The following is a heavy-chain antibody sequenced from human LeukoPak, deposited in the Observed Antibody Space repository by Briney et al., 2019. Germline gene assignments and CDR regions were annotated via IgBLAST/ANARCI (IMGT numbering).Heavy chain of an antibody. CDR2: IHYSGSA. Sequence: SETLSLTCTVSGGSVSGGNYYCSWIRQSPGKGLEWIGYIHYSGSAVYNPSLKSRVTMSIDTSKNQFSLNLSSATAADTAVYYCTRTGSTGGYWGQGTLVTVSS. V-gene: IGHV4-61*01. CDR1: GGSVSGGNYY. D-gene: IGHD1-7*01. CDR3: TRTGSTGGY. J-gene: IGHJ4*02.